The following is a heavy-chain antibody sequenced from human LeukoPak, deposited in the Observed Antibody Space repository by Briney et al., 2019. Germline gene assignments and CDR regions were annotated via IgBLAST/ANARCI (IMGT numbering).Heavy chain of an antibody. CDR1: GYTFSSYW. Sequence: GESLRISCKGSGYTFSSYWIGWVRQMPGRGLEWMGIIYPGDSDTRYSPSLQGQVTISVDTSIGTAYLQWSSLKASDTAIYYCARQNDFRLDYWGQGTLVTVSS. D-gene: IGHD3-3*01. CDR2: IYPGDSDT. J-gene: IGHJ4*02. CDR3: ARQNDFRLDY. V-gene: IGHV5-51*01.